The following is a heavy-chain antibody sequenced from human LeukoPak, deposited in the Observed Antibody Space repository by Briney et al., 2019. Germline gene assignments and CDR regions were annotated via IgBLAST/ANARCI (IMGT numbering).Heavy chain of an antibody. D-gene: IGHD4-17*01. CDR3: AKDNGAYDFDS. Sequence: GGSLRLSCAASGFTFSSYGMSWVRQAPGKGLEWVSALSGSGASTYYADSVKGRFTISRDNSKNMLYLQMNSLRAADTAVYYCAKDNGAYDFDSWGQGTLVTASS. CDR1: GFTFSSYG. CDR2: LSGSGAST. V-gene: IGHV3-23*01. J-gene: IGHJ4*02.